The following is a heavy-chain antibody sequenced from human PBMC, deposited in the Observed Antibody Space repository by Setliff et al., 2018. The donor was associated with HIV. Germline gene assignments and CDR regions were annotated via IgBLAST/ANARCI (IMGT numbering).Heavy chain of an antibody. V-gene: IGHV3-66*01. J-gene: IGHJ6*02. Sequence: HPGGSLRLSCAASGLTVSGNYMSWVRQAPGKGLEWVSVIYSGGSTYYADSVKGRVTVSRDNSKNTLYLQMSSLRAEDTAVYYCARGYPYYGMDVWGQGATVTVSS. CDR3: ARGYPYYGMDV. D-gene: IGHD1-26*01. CDR1: GLTVSGNY. CDR2: IYSGGST.